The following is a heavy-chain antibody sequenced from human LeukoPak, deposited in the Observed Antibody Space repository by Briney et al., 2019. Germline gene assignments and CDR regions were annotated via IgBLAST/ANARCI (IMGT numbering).Heavy chain of an antibody. D-gene: IGHD6-13*01. CDR3: ARYEQQLVGFDI. CDR2: IIPILGIA. V-gene: IGHV1-69*02. J-gene: IGHJ3*02. Sequence: SVKVSCKASGGTFSSYTISWVRQAPGQGLEWMGRIIPILGIANYAQKCQGRVTITADKSTSTAYMELSSLRSEDTAVYYCARYEQQLVGFDIWGQGTMVTVSS. CDR1: GGTFSSYT.